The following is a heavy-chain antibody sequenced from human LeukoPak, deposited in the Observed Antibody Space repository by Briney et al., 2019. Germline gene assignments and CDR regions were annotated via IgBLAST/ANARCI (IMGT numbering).Heavy chain of an antibody. V-gene: IGHV3-48*01. CDR3: ASGVDY. Sequence: GGSLRLSCAASGFTFSSYNMNWVRQAPGKGLEWVSHISSSSSTIYYADSVKGRFTISRDNAKNSLYLQMNSLRAEDTAVYYCASGVDYWGQGTLVTVSS. CDR2: ISSSSSTI. CDR1: GFTFSSYN. J-gene: IGHJ4*02. D-gene: IGHD3-10*01.